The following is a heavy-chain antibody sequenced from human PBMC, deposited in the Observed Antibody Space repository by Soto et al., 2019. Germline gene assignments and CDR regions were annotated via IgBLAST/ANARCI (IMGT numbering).Heavy chain of an antibody. CDR3: DRVPDY. J-gene: IGHJ4*02. Sequence: PSETLSLTCAVSGGSIISGGYSWILIRQPPGKGLEWIGYMYHSGSTYYNPSLKSRVTISIDRSKNQFSLKLSSVTAADTAVYYSDRVPDYGRQGILVNGSS. V-gene: IGHV4-30-2*01. CDR1: GGSIISGGYS. CDR2: MYHSGST.